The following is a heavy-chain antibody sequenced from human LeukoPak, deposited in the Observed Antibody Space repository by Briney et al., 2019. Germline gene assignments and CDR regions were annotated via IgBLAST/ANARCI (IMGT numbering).Heavy chain of an antibody. D-gene: IGHD3-10*01. V-gene: IGHV1-18*01. CDR1: GYTFSNYG. CDR2: ISAYNGNT. J-gene: IGHJ3*02. CDR3: ASWLRGVIGAFDI. Sequence: GASVKVSCKASGYTFSNYGVSWVGQAPGQGLECMGWISAYNGNTKYVEKFQGRVTMTRDTTTSTAYMELSSLTSADTAVYYCASWLRGVIGAFDIWGQGTMVTVSA.